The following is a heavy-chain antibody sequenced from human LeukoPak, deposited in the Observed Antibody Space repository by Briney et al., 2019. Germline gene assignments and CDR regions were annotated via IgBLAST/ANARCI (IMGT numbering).Heavy chain of an antibody. D-gene: IGHD5-24*01. V-gene: IGHV4-34*01. Sequence: SETLSLTCAVYGGSFSGYYWSWIRQPPGKGLEWIGEINHSGSTNYNPSLKSRVTISVDTSKNQFSLKLSSVTAADTAVYYCARDFGRDGYANWGQGTLVTVSS. CDR3: ARDFGRDGYAN. CDR2: INHSGST. CDR1: GGSFSGYY. J-gene: IGHJ4*02.